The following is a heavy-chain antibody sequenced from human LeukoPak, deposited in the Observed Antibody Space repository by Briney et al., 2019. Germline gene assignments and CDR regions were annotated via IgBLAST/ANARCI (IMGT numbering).Heavy chain of an antibody. D-gene: IGHD4-17*01. CDR1: GFTFSSYA. V-gene: IGHV3-23*01. CDR2: ISGGGGST. CDR3: AERTVTLYYFDY. J-gene: IGHJ4*02. Sequence: GGSLRLSCAASGFTFSSYAMSWVRQAPGKGLEWVSAISGGGGSTYYADSVKGRFTISRDNSKNTLYLEMNSLRAEDTAVYYCAERTVTLYYFDYWGQGTLVTVSS.